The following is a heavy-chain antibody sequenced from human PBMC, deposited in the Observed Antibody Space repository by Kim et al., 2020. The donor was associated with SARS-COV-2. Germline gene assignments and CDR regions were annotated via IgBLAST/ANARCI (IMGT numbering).Heavy chain of an antibody. V-gene: IGHV3-7*01. J-gene: IGHJ4*02. CDR1: GFTFSSYW. CDR2: IKQDGSDT. D-gene: IGHD1-26*01. Sequence: GGSLRLSCAASGFTFSSYWMSWVRQAPGKGLEWVANIKQDGSDTYYVHSVKGRFTISRDNAKNSVYLQMNSLRAEDTAVYYCGRNECGQQVVAIWCQGTLVAVPS. CDR3: GRNECGQQVVAI.